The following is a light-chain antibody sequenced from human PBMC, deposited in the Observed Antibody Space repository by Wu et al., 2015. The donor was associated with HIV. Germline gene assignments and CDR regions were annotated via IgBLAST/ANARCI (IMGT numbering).Light chain of an antibody. Sequence: AIRITQSPSSLSASTGDRVTITCRTSQTIGSNLAWYQQRPGKAPQLLMSDASTLQSGVPSRYNGSRSGRDFTLTISCLQSQDFATYYCQQYYTYPQITFGQGTRLQI. CDR1: QTIGSN. CDR3: QQYYTYPQIT. J-gene: IGKJ5*01. CDR2: DAS. V-gene: IGKV1-8*01.